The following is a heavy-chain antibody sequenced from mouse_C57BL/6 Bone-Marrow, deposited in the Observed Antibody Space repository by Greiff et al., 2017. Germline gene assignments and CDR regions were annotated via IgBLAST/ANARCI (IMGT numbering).Heavy chain of an antibody. D-gene: IGHD2-3*01. CDR2: IHPNSGST. J-gene: IGHJ2*01. V-gene: IGHV1-64*01. CDR1: GYTFTSYW. CDR3: ARGLLRRDYFDY. Sequence: QVQLQQPGAELVKPGASVKLSCKASGYTFTSYWMHWVKQRPGQGLEWIGMIHPNSGSTNYNEKFKSKATLTVDKSSSTAYMQLSSLTSEDSAVYYCARGLLRRDYFDYWGQGTTLTVSS.